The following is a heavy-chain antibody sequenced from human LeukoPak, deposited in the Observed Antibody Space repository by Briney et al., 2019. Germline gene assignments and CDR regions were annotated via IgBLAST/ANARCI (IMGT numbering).Heavy chain of an antibody. CDR3: LRDYYEH. J-gene: IGHJ1*01. Sequence: GSLTLSCVASGFTLTIYWMRWVRHPPGKGLEWVANIKADGSQKYYVSSVKGRFTISRDNATNSLYLQMNSLMAEETALSYCLRDYYEHWGQGTMVTVSS. CDR2: IKADGSQK. CDR1: GFTLTIYW. V-gene: IGHV3-7*01.